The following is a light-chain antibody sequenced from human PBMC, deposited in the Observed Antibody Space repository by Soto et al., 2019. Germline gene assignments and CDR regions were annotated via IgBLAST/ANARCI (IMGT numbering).Light chain of an antibody. V-gene: IGLV2-14*01. Sequence: SVLTQPASVSGSPGQSITISCTGTSGDIGSYNRVSWYQQHPGKAPKLIIYEVTDRPSGVSNRFSGSKSGNTASPTISGLQAEDEAEYYCSSYTTAFFYVFGTGTKVTVL. CDR1: SGDIGSYNR. CDR3: SSYTTAFFYV. J-gene: IGLJ1*01. CDR2: EVT.